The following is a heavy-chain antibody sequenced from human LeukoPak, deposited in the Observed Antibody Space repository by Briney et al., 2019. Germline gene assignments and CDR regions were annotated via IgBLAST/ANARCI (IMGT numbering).Heavy chain of an antibody. Sequence: PGGSLRLSCAASGFTFSSYGMHWVRQAPGKGLEWVAFIWYDGSNKYYADSVKGRFTISRDNSKNTLYLQMNSLRPEDTAVYYCAKDPRPLGRIVGATSWFDPWGQGTLVTVSS. D-gene: IGHD1-26*01. J-gene: IGHJ5*02. CDR3: AKDPRPLGRIVGATSWFDP. CDR1: GFTFSSYG. CDR2: IWYDGSNK. V-gene: IGHV3-30*02.